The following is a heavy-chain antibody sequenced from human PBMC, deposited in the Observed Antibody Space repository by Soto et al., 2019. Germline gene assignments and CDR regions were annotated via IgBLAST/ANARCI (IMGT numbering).Heavy chain of an antibody. D-gene: IGHD6-6*01. Sequence: QVQLVESGGGVVQPGRSLRLSCAASGFTFSSYGMHWVRQAPGKGLEWVAVISYDGSNKYYADSVKGRFTISRDNSKNTLYLQMTSLRAEDTAVYYCAKDRGGIAARPSDYWGQGTLVTVSS. CDR1: GFTFSSYG. V-gene: IGHV3-30*18. J-gene: IGHJ4*02. CDR3: AKDRGGIAARPSDY. CDR2: ISYDGSNK.